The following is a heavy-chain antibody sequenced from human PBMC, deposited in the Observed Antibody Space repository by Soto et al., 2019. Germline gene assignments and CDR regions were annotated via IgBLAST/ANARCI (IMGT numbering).Heavy chain of an antibody. CDR1: GDSITSYY. CDR3: ARVPVRYSYYDMDV. J-gene: IGHJ6*02. CDR2: IYYSEST. D-gene: IGHD3-10*01. V-gene: IGHV4-59*01. Sequence: PSETLSLTCTVSGDSITSYYWSWIRQPPGKGLEWIGHIYYSESTTYNPSLKSRVTISIGTSKNQFSLNLASVTAADTAVYYCARVPVRYSYYDMDVWGQGTTVTVSS.